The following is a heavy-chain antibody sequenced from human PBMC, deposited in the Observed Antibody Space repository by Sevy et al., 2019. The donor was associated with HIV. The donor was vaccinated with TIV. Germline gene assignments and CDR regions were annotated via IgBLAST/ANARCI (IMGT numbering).Heavy chain of an antibody. CDR2: ISGYNGYT. J-gene: IGHJ5*01. CDR1: GYSFTNYG. CDR3: AKEGKNITSWFDS. Sequence: ASVKVSCKASGYSFTNYGIGWVRQAPGQGLEWMGWISGYNGYTNYAQNLQGRVTMTTDTSTCTAYMELRSLRSDDTAIYYCAKEGKNITSWFDSWGQGTLVTVSS. D-gene: IGHD3-10*01. V-gene: IGHV1-18*01.